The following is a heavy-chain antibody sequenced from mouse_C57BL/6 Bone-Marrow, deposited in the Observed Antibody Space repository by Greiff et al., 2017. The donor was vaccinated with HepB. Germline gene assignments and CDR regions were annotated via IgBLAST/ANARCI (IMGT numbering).Heavy chain of an antibody. CDR1: GYTFTGYW. D-gene: IGHD1-1*01. CDR3: ARTRGYGSSPYWYFDV. CDR2: ILPGSGST. J-gene: IGHJ1*03. Sequence: QVQLKESGAELMKPGASVKLSCKATGYTFTGYWIEWVKQRPGHGLEWIGEILPGSGSTNYNEKFKGKATFTADTSSNTAYMQLSSLTTEDSAIYYCARTRGYGSSPYWYFDVWGTGTTVTVPS. V-gene: IGHV1-9*01.